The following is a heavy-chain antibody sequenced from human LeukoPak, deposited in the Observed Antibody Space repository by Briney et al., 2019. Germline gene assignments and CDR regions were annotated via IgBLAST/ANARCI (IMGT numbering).Heavy chain of an antibody. CDR2: IYYSGST. D-gene: IGHD5-18*01. J-gene: IGHJ4*02. CDR1: GGSISSYY. V-gene: IGHV4-59*01. Sequence: PSETLSLTCTVSGGSISSYYWSWIRQPPGKGLERIGYIYYSGSTNYNPSLKSRVTISVDTSKNQFSLKLSSVTAADTAVYYCARGDQVDTAMVPYYFDYWGQGTLVTVSS. CDR3: ARGDQVDTAMVPYYFDY.